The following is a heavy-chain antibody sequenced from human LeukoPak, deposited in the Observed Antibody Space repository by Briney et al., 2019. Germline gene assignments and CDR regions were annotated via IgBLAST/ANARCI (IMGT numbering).Heavy chain of an antibody. V-gene: IGHV3-74*01. D-gene: IGHD3-22*01. CDR2: MNSDGSST. CDR3: ATGHYYDSSGYYPLPDAFDI. Sequence: GGSLRLSRAASGFSFSRYCMHWVRQAPGKGLVWVSRMNSDGSSTNYADSVKGRFTISRDNAKNILYLQMNSLRAEDTAVYHCATGHYYDSSGYYPLPDAFDIWGQGTMVTVSS. J-gene: IGHJ3*02. CDR1: GFSFSRYC.